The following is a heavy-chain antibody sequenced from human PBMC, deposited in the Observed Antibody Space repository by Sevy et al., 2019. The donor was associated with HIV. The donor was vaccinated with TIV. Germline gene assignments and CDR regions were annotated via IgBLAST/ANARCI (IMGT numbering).Heavy chain of an antibody. J-gene: IGHJ4*02. D-gene: IGHD1-1*01. Sequence: ASVKVSCKASGYTFTSYGISWVRQAPGQGLEWMGWISAYNGNTNYVQKLQGRVTMTTDTSTSTAYMELRSLGSDDTAVYYCARDRGQLEREPIDYWGQGTLVTVSS. CDR2: ISAYNGNT. CDR1: GYTFTSYG. V-gene: IGHV1-18*01. CDR3: ARDRGQLEREPIDY.